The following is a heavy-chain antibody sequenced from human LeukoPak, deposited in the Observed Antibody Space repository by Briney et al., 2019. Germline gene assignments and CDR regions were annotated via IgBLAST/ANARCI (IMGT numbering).Heavy chain of an antibody. Sequence: ASVKVSCKASGYTFTSYGISWVRQAPGQGLEWMGWISAYNGNTNYAQKLQGRVTMATDTSTSTAYMELRSLRSDDTAVYYCARGRRGSSSGWDFDYWGQGTLVTVSS. CDR2: ISAYNGNT. J-gene: IGHJ4*02. V-gene: IGHV1-18*01. CDR1: GYTFTSYG. D-gene: IGHD6-19*01. CDR3: ARGRRGSSSGWDFDY.